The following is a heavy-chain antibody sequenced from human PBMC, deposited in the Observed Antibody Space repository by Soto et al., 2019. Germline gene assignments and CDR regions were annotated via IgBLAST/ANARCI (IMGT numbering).Heavy chain of an antibody. CDR1: GFTFSSYA. CDR3: ARDCIVVAPSAKPGMDG. Sequence: PGGSLRLSCAASGFTFSSYAMHWVRQAPGKGLEWGAVISYDGSNKYDADSVKGRFTISRDNSKNTLYLQMNSLRAEDTAVYYCARDCIVVAPSAKPGMDGSGQGTTVTVAS. V-gene: IGHV3-30-3*01. D-gene: IGHD2-2*02. CDR2: ISYDGSNK. J-gene: IGHJ6*02.